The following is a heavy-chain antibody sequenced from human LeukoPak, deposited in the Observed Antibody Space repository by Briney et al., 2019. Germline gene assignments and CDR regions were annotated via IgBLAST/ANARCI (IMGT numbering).Heavy chain of an antibody. CDR1: GGSISSVDYY. V-gene: IGHV4-30-4*01. CDR3: DSFKRPRGYSYGYGDY. D-gene: IGHD5-18*01. Sequence: NPSQTLSLTCSVSGGSISSVDYYWRWIRQPPGKGLEWIGYIYYSRNTYYNPSINSRVTISVATSKNQLSLKLSSVTAADTAVYYCDSFKRPRGYSYGYGDYWGQGTLVTVSS. CDR2: IYYSRNT. J-gene: IGHJ4*01.